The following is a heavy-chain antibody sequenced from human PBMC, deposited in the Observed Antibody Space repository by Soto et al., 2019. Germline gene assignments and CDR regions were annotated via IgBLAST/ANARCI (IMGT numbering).Heavy chain of an antibody. V-gene: IGHV3-33*01. CDR3: ASGSVGTTGTTFDNGRDDY. CDR2: IWYDGGDK. J-gene: IGHJ4*02. Sequence: QVQLVESGGGVVKPGGSLRLSCIASGFSFSNYGMHWVRQAPGKGLEWVALIWYDGGDKYNADSVKGRFTISRDNYKKTIVLKMDGLGVDYTALYFCASGSVGTTGTTFDNGRDDYWGQGTLVTVSS. CDR1: GFSFSNYG. D-gene: IGHD1-1*01.